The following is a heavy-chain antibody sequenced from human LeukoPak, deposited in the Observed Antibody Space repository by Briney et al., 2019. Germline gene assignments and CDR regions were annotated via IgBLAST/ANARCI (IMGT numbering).Heavy chain of an antibody. CDR2: VCGSGFTI. Sequence: GGSLRLSCAASGFTFSDYYMSWIRQAPGKGLEWVLYVCGSGFTIHYADSVKGRFTISRDNAKNSLYLQMNSLRAEDTAVYYCARGVPKTSYYNYYMDVWGKGTTVTVSS. J-gene: IGHJ6*03. V-gene: IGHV3-11*04. CDR1: GFTFSDYY. CDR3: ARGVPKTSYYNYYMDV. D-gene: IGHD4-11*01.